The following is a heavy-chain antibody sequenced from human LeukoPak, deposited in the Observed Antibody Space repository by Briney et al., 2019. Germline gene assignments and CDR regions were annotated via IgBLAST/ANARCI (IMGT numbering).Heavy chain of an antibody. D-gene: IGHD3-10*01. V-gene: IGHV3-23*01. CDR1: GFTFSSYA. Sequence: GGSLGLSCAASGFTFSSYAMSWVRQAPGKGLEWVSAISGSGGSTYYADSVKGRFTISRDNSKNTLYLQMNSLRAEDTAVYYCAKDPASGLWFGELLNAGFDPWGQGTLVTVSS. J-gene: IGHJ5*02. CDR3: AKDPASGLWFGELLNAGFDP. CDR2: ISGSGGST.